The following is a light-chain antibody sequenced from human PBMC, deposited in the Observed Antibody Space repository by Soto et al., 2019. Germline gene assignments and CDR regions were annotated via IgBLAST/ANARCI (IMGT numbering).Light chain of an antibody. CDR2: GAS. Sequence: EIVMTQSPATLSVSPGERATLSSRASQSVNSNLAWYQQKPGQAPRLLIYGASTRATGIPARFSGSGSGTEFTLTISSLQSEDFAVYYCQQYNNWPSLTFGGGTKVEIK. J-gene: IGKJ4*01. CDR1: QSVNSN. V-gene: IGKV3-15*01. CDR3: QQYNNWPSLT.